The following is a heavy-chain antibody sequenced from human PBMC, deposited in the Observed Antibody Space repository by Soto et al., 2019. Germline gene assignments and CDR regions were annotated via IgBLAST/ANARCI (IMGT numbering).Heavy chain of an antibody. CDR3: ARGNMVRGVINYYYGMDV. CDR2: IKWDASEK. V-gene: IGHV3-7*01. CDR1: GFTFCSYW. Sequence: WGSLRLSCAASGFTFCSYWIIFCRHSPLKWLEWLATIKWDASEKKYVDSVKGRFTMSRDNAKNSLYLQMDSLGAEDTAVYYCARGNMVRGVINYYYGMDVWGQGTTVTVSS. J-gene: IGHJ6*02. D-gene: IGHD3-10*01.